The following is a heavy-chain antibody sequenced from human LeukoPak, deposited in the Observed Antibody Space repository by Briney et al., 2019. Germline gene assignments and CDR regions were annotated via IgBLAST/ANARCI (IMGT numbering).Heavy chain of an antibody. CDR2: INPKRGDT. J-gene: IGHJ3*02. V-gene: IGHV1-2*02. CDR1: GYTFTGYY. CDR3: ARVRDGYNDAYDI. Sequence: ASVKVSCKASGYTFTGYYMHWVRQAPGQGLEWMGWINPKRGDTNYAQKFQGRVTMTRDTSISTVYMELSSLKSEDTAVYYCARVRDGYNDAYDIWGQGTMVTVSS. D-gene: IGHD5-24*01.